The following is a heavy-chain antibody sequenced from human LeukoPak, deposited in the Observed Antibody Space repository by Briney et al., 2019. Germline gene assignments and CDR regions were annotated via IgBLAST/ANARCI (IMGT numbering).Heavy chain of an antibody. D-gene: IGHD6-13*01. CDR2: INPNSGGT. CDR3: ARKRAAAGNYYYYGMDV. V-gene: IGHV1-2*02. Sequence: ASVKVSCKASGYTFTGYYMHWVRQAPGQGLEWMGWINPNSGGTNYAQKFQGRVTMTRDTSISTAYMELSRLRSDDTAVYYCARKRAAAGNYYYYGMDVWGQGPRSPSP. J-gene: IGHJ6*02. CDR1: GYTFTGYY.